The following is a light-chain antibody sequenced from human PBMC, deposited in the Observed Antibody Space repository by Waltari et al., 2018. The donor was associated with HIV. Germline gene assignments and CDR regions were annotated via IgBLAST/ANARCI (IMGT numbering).Light chain of an antibody. CDR2: QDI. J-gene: IGLJ2*01. CDR1: KLGETY. CDR3: QTWDSRTVV. V-gene: IGLV3-1*01. Sequence: SYELTQPPSLSVSPGQTASIACSGYKLGETYASWSQQKPGQSPVLVIYQDIKRPSGIPERFSGSNSGNTATLTISGTQAMDEADYYCQTWDSRTVVFGGGTKLTVL.